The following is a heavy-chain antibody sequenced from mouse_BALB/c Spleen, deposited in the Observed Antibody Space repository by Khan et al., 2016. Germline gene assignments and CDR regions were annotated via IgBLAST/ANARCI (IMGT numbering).Heavy chain of an antibody. CDR3: ASERDGYDAMDY. Sequence: QIQLVQSGPELKKPGETVKISCKAAGYTFTNYGMNWVKEAPGKGLKWMGWINTYTGEPTYADDFKGRFAFSLETSASTAYLQINNLKNEDMATXSCASERDGYDAMDYWGQGTSVTVSS. J-gene: IGHJ4*01. CDR2: INTYTGEP. CDR1: GYTFTNYG. D-gene: IGHD2-3*01. V-gene: IGHV9-1*02.